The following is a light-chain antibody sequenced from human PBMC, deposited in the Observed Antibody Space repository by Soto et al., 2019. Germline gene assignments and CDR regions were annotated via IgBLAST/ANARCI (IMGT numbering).Light chain of an antibody. Sequence: EIVLTQSPATLSLSPGERATLSCRASQSVSSFLAWYQQKPGQAPRLLIYDASSRATGIPARFSGSGSGTDFTLTISSLEPGDFAVYYCHQRSNWPRTFGQGTKV. CDR1: QSVSSF. CDR3: HQRSNWPRT. V-gene: IGKV3-11*01. CDR2: DAS. J-gene: IGKJ1*01.